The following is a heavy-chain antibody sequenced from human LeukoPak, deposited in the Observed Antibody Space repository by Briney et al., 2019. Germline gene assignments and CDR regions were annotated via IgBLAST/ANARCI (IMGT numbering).Heavy chain of an antibody. CDR2: INHSGST. V-gene: IGHV4-34*01. CDR3: ARGNNYYDSRTLRGDFDY. J-gene: IGHJ4*02. D-gene: IGHD3-22*01. CDR1: GGSFSGYY. Sequence: QPSETLSLTCAVYGGSFSGYYWSWIRQPPGKGLEWIGEINHSGSTNYNPSLKSRVTISVDTSKNQFSLKLSSVTAADTAVYYCARGNNYYDSRTLRGDFDYWGQGTLVTVSS.